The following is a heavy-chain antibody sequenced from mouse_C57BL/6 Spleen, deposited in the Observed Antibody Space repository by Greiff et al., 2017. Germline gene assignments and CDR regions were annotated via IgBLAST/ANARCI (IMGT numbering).Heavy chain of an antibody. J-gene: IGHJ3*01. CDR1: GYSITSGYY. CDR2: ISYDGSN. Sequence: EVQLQQSGPGLVKPSQSLSLTCSVTGYSITSGYYWNWIRQFPGNQLEWMGYISYDGSNNYNPSLKNRISITRDTSKTQFFLKLNSVTTEDTATYYCAREGDDGYWFAYWGQGTLVTVSA. CDR3: AREGDDGYWFAY. V-gene: IGHV3-6*01. D-gene: IGHD2-3*01.